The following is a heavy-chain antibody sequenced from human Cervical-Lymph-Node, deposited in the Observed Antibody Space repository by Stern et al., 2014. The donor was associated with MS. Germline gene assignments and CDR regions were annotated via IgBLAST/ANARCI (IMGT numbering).Heavy chain of an antibody. J-gene: IGHJ6*02. V-gene: IGHV1-18*01. Sequence: VQLVQSGAEVKKPGASVKVSCKNSGYTFTTYGLNWVRQAPGQGLEWMAWITAYNGHTIYAQKFQGRVTMTTDTSTSTAYMELRSLRSDDSAVYYCAREGPGTAGTTDYYYGMDVWGQGTTVTVSS. CDR1: GYTFTTYG. CDR3: AREGPGTAGTTDYYYGMDV. CDR2: ITAYNGHT. D-gene: IGHD1-1*01.